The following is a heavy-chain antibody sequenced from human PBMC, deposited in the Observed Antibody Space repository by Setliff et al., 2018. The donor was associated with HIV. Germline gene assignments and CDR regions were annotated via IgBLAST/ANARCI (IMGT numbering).Heavy chain of an antibody. CDR3: ARAPSWQRQVDF. V-gene: IGHV3-21*01. CDR2: ISSSSSYI. Sequence: PGESLKISCAASGFTFSTYRMNWVRQAPGKGLEWVSSISSSSSYIYYADSLKGRFTISRDNAKNSLFLQMNSLRPKDTAAYYCARAPSWQRQVDFWGQGTLVTVSS. D-gene: IGHD6-25*01. CDR1: GFTFSTYR. J-gene: IGHJ4*02.